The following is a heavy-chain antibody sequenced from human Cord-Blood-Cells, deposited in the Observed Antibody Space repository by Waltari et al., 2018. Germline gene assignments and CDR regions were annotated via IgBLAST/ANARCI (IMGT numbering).Heavy chain of an antibody. Sequence: QVQLVQSGAEVKKPGASVKVSCKASGYTFTSYGISWVRQAPGQGLEWMGWISAYNGNTNYAQKLQGRVTMTTDTSTSKAYMGLRSLRSDDTAVYYCARERGGLLDTAMVDFDYWGQGTLVTVSS. J-gene: IGHJ4*02. V-gene: IGHV1-18*01. D-gene: IGHD5-18*01. CDR2: ISAYNGNT. CDR1: GYTFTSYG. CDR3: ARERGGLLDTAMVDFDY.